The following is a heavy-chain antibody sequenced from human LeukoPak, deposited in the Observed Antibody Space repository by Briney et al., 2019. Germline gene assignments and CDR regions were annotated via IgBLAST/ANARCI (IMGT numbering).Heavy chain of an antibody. Sequence: GGSLRLSCVASGFTFSNYVMSWVRQAPGQGLQWVSAISDNGGTTYYADSVKGRFTISTDNSKNTLYLQMNSLRAEDTAVYYCAKMGVVAARPGTFDYWGQGTLVTVSS. CDR1: GFTFSNYV. CDR2: ISDNGGTT. D-gene: IGHD6-6*01. CDR3: AKMGVVAARPGTFDY. J-gene: IGHJ4*02. V-gene: IGHV3-23*01.